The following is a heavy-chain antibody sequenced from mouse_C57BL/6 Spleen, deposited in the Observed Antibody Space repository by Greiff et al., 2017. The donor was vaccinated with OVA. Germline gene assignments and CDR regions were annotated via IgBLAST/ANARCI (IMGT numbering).Heavy chain of an antibody. J-gene: IGHJ3*01. CDR2: IHPNSGST. V-gene: IGHV1-64*01. CDR1: GYTFTSYW. Sequence: VQLQQPGAELVKPGASVKLSCKASGYTFTSYWMHWVKQRPGQGLEWIGMIHPNSGSTNYNEKFKSKATLTVDKSSSTAYMQLSSLTSEDSAVYYCARSYGCDKGVFAYWGKGTLVTVSA. CDR3: ARSYGCDKGVFAY. D-gene: IGHD2-2*01.